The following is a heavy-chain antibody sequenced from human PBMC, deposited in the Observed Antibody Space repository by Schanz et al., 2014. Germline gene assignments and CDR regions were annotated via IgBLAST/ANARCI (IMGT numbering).Heavy chain of an antibody. Sequence: QVPLVQSGAEVKKPGSSVKVSCKASGGTFSSFAIFWVRQAPGQGLEWMGTIIPILDITNYAQKFQGRVTITAVKSTSTAYIELSNLRSEDPAVYYCARAGQDYSDSSGYATYYFGNWGQGTLVTVSS. J-gene: IGHJ4*02. CDR1: GGTFSSFA. V-gene: IGHV1-69*04. CDR2: IIPILDIT. D-gene: IGHD3-22*01. CDR3: ARAGQDYSDSSGYATYYFGN.